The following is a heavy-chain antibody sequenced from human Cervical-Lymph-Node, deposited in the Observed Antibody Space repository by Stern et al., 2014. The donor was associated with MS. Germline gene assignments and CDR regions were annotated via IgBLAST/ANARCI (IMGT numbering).Heavy chain of an antibody. Sequence: EVQLVESGGGLVQPGRSLRLSCAASGFTFDDYAMHWVRQAPGKGLEWVSGISWNSGSIGYADSVKGRFTISRDNAKNSLYLQMNSLRAEDTALYYCAKDGVAVAYTGGAAFDIWGQGTMVTVSS. J-gene: IGHJ3*02. CDR2: ISWNSGSI. V-gene: IGHV3-9*01. CDR1: GFTFDDYA. D-gene: IGHD6-19*01. CDR3: AKDGVAVAYTGGAAFDI.